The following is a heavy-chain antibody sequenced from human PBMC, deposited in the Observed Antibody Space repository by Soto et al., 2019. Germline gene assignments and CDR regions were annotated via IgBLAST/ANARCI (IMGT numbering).Heavy chain of an antibody. V-gene: IGHV1-3*01. D-gene: IGHD6-19*01. CDR2: INAGNGNT. Sequence: GASVKVSCKASGYTFTIYAMHWVRQAPGQRLEWMGWINAGNGNTKYSQKFQGRVTITRDTSASTAYMELSSLRSEDTAVYYCARGVAGPLHWFDPWGQGTLVTVSS. CDR1: GYTFTIYA. J-gene: IGHJ5*02. CDR3: ARGVAGPLHWFDP.